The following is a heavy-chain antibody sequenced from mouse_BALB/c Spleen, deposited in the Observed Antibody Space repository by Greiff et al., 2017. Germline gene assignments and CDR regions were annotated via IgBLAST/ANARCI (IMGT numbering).Heavy chain of an antibody. D-gene: IGHD2-4*01. CDR2: IDPETGGT. V-gene: IGHV1-15*01. Sequence: QVQLKQSGAELVRPGASVTLSCKASGYTFTDYEMHWVKQTPVHGLEWIGAIDPETGGTAYNQKFKGKATLTADKSSSTAYMELRSLTSEDSAVYYCTRWRDYDAWFAYWGQGTLVTVSA. J-gene: IGHJ3*01. CDR3: TRWRDYDAWFAY. CDR1: GYTFTDYE.